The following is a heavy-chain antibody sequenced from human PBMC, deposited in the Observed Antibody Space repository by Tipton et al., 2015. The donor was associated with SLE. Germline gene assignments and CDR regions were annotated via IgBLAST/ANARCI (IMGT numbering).Heavy chain of an antibody. CDR2: IFYSGST. CDR3: ARGESWGPFDY. D-gene: IGHD6-13*01. V-gene: IGHV4-39*02. CDR1: GGSISRSSYY. Sequence: TLSLTCTVSGGSISRSSYYWGWIRQPPGKGLEWIGSIFYSGSTYYNPSLKSRVNISVDTSKNHFSLRLSSVTAADTAIYYCARGESWGPFDYWGQGTLVTVSS. J-gene: IGHJ4*02.